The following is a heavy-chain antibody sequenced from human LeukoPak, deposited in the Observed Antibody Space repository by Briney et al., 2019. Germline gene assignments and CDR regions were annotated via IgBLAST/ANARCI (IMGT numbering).Heavy chain of an antibody. Sequence: GASVKVSCKASGYTFTSYYIHWVRQAPGQELEWMGIINLSGGSTSYAQKFQGRVTMTRDMSTSTVYMELSSLRSEDTAVYYCARGGKRNIVVVPAAITGNNWFDPWGQGTLVTVSS. CDR3: ARGGKRNIVVVPAAITGNNWFDP. CDR2: INLSGGST. CDR1: GYTFTSYY. D-gene: IGHD2-2*02. J-gene: IGHJ5*02. V-gene: IGHV1-46*01.